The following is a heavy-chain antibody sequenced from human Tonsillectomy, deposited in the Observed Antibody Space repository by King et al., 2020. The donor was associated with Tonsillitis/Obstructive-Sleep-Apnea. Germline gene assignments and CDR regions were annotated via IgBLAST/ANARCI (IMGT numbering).Heavy chain of an antibody. J-gene: IGHJ5*02. CDR2: ISSSNITI. CDR3: ARDGDGVVVAARGFDP. Sequence: EVQLVESGGGLVQPGGSLRLSCAASGFTFSSYSMNWVRQAPGKGLEWVSYISSSNITIYNADSVKGRFTISRDNAKNSLYLQMSSLRDEDTAVYYCARDGDGVVVAARGFDPWGQGTLVTVSS. V-gene: IGHV3-48*02. D-gene: IGHD2-15*01. CDR1: GFTFSSYS.